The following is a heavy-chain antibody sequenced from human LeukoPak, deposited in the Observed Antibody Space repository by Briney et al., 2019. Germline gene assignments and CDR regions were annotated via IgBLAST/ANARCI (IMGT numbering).Heavy chain of an antibody. Sequence: ASVKVSCKASGYTFTSYAMHWVRQAPGQRLEWMGWINAGNGNTKYSQEFQGRVTITRDTSASTAYMELSSLRSEDTAVYYCARSGWYKELDDYWSQGTLVTVSS. J-gene: IGHJ4*02. CDR2: INAGNGNT. CDR3: ARSGWYKELDDY. D-gene: IGHD6-19*01. CDR1: GYTFTSYA. V-gene: IGHV1-3*01.